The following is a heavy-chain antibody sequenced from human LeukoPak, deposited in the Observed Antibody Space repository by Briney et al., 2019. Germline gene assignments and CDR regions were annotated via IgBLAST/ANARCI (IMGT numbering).Heavy chain of an antibody. Sequence: GRSLRLSCAASGFTFSSYAMHWVRQAPGKGLEWVAVISYDGSNKYYADSVKGRFTISRDNSKNTLYLQMNSLRAEDTAVYYCARMSGSRSPFDYWGQGTLVTVSS. J-gene: IGHJ4*02. CDR3: ARMSGSRSPFDY. D-gene: IGHD1-26*01. V-gene: IGHV3-30-3*01. CDR1: GFTFSSYA. CDR2: ISYDGSNK.